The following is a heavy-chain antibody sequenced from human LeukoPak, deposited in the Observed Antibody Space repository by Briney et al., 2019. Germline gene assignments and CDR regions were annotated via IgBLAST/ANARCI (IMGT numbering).Heavy chain of an antibody. CDR3: ARAIDSSGWSIYYFDY. V-gene: IGHV4-59*01. CDR1: GDSISSYS. Sequence: SETLSFTCTVSGDSISSYSWSWIRQPPGKGLEWIGYVYYSGSTNYNPSLKSRVTISVDTSKNQFSLKLSSVTAVDTAVYYCARAIDSSGWSIYYFDYWGQGTLVTVSS. J-gene: IGHJ4*02. D-gene: IGHD6-19*01. CDR2: VYYSGST.